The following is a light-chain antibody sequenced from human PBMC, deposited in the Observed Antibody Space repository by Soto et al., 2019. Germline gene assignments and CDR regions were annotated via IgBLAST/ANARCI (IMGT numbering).Light chain of an antibody. J-gene: IGKJ1*01. V-gene: IGKV3-11*01. Sequence: EIVLTQSPATLSSSPGEIATLSCRASQYVGTRLAWYQHKPGQAPRLLIYYTSNRATGIPARFSGSGSGTDFTLTINSLAPEDFAIYYCHQRQSWPRTFGQGTKVDIK. CDR1: QYVGTR. CDR2: YTS. CDR3: HQRQSWPRT.